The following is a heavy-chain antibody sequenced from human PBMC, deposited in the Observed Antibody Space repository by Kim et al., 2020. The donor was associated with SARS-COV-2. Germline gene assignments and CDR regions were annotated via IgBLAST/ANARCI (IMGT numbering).Heavy chain of an antibody. D-gene: IGHD3-22*01. Sequence: SETLSLTCTVSGGSVSSGSYYWSWIRQPPGKGLEWIGYIYYSGSTNYNPSLKSRVTISVDTSKNQFSLKLSSVTAADTAVYYCAGERPSLGYYDSRYVDYWGQGTLVTVSS. CDR2: IYYSGST. V-gene: IGHV4-61*01. J-gene: IGHJ4*02. CDR3: AGERPSLGYYDSRYVDY. CDR1: GGSVSSGSYY.